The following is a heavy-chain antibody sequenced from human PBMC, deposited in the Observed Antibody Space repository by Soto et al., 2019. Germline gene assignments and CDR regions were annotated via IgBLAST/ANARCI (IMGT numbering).Heavy chain of an antibody. CDR2: ISSSSSYI. Sequence: GGSLRLSCAASGFTFSSYSMNWVRQAPGKGLEWVSSISSSSSYIYYADSVKGRFTISRDNAKNSLYLQMNSLRAEDTAVYYCARDPKVIVVVPAAHFDDWGQGTLVTVSS. J-gene: IGHJ4*02. V-gene: IGHV3-21*01. CDR3: ARDPKVIVVVPAAHFDD. D-gene: IGHD2-2*01. CDR1: GFTFSSYS.